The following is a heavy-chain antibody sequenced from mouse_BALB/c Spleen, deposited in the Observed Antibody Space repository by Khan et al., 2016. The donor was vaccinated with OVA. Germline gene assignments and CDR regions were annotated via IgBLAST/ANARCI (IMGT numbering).Heavy chain of an antibody. J-gene: IGHJ2*01. D-gene: IGHD1-1*01. CDR2: ISGDSSTI. CDR3: ARSFFYGYYFDQ. Sequence: EVQVVESGGGLVQPGGSRKLSCVASGFTFSNFGMHWVRQAPEKGLEWVAYISGDSSTIYYTATVKGRFTISRDNPKNTLFLQLTSLGSDDMAMYYCARSFFYGYYFDQWGQGTTLTVSS. V-gene: IGHV5-17*02. CDR1: GFTFSNFG.